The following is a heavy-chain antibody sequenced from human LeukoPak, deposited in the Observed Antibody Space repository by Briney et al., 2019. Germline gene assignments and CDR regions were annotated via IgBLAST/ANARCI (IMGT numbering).Heavy chain of an antibody. V-gene: IGHV1-18*04. D-gene: IGHD5-18*01. J-gene: IGHJ4*02. CDR3: AAGDVDTAMAPYFDY. CDR1: GYTFTSYG. Sequence: ASVKVSCKASGYTFTSYGISWVRQAPGQGLEWMGWISAYNGNTNYAQKLQGRVTMTTDTSTSTAYMELRSLRSDDTAVYYCAAGDVDTAMAPYFDYWGQGTLVTVPS. CDR2: ISAYNGNT.